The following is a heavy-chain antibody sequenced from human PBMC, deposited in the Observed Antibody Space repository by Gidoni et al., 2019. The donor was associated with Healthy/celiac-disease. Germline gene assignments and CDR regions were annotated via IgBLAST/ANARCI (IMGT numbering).Heavy chain of an antibody. D-gene: IGHD5-18*01. CDR1: GFTFSSYW. CDR2: IKQDGSEK. J-gene: IGHJ6*02. Sequence: EVQLVESGGGLVQPGGSLRLSCAASGFTFSSYWMSWVRQAPGKGLEWVANIKQDGSEKYYVDSVKGRFTISRDNAKNSLYLQMNSLRAEDTAVYYCARVNGYSYGYDFFSTYYYYYGMDVWGQGTTVTVSS. V-gene: IGHV3-7*03. CDR3: ARVNGYSYGYDFFSTYYYYYGMDV.